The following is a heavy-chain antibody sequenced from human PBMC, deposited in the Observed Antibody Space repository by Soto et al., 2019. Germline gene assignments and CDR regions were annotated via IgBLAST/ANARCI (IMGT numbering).Heavy chain of an antibody. V-gene: IGHV4-39*01. Sequence: XTLSLPCTVSGGSLSSSRYYWGWIRQPPGKGLEWIGSIYYSGSTYYNTYLKSRVHISVDTSKNQFSLKLSSVHAAYTALYSCARHLGSRVGATFEFDYWGQGTLGTVSS. CDR2: IYYSGST. CDR1: GGSLSSSRYY. J-gene: IGHJ4*02. D-gene: IGHD1-26*01. CDR3: ARHLGSRVGATFEFDY.